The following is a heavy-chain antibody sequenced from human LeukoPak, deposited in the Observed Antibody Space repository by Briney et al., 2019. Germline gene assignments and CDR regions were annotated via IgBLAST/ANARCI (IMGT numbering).Heavy chain of an antibody. CDR3: ARQKRGYSYGLSDY. Sequence: SETLSLTCTVSGGSISSSSYYWGWIRQPPGKGLEWIGSIYYSGSTYYNPSLKSRVTISVDTSKNQFSLKLSSVIAADTAVYYCARQKRGYSYGLSDYWGQGTLVTVSS. V-gene: IGHV4-39*01. CDR1: GGSISSSSYY. D-gene: IGHD5-18*01. CDR2: IYYSGST. J-gene: IGHJ4*02.